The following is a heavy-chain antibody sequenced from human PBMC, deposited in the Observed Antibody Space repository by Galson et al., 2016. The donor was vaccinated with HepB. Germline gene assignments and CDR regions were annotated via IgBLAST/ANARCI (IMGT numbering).Heavy chain of an antibody. J-gene: IGHJ4*02. D-gene: IGHD3-10*01. CDR2: LSYDASDT. Sequence: SLRLSCAASGFSFSNYATHWVRQAPDKGLEWVAVLSYDASDTYYADSVKGRFTISRDTSNNTLYLQMNSLRPEDTAVYFCARGGLYNYGDDFDYWGQGTLVIVSS. CDR1: GFSFSNYA. V-gene: IGHV3-30-3*01. CDR3: ARGGLYNYGDDFDY.